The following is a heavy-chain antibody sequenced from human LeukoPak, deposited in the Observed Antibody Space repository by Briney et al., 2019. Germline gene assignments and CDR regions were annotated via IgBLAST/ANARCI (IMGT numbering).Heavy chain of an antibody. CDR1: GGSISSSSYY. Sequence: SETLSLTCTVSGGSISSSSYYWGWIRQPPGKGLEWIGSIYYSGSTYYNPSLKSRVTISVDPSKSQFSLRLTSVTAADTAVYYCARTVVTATIDGFQIWGQGTMVTVSS. D-gene: IGHD2-21*02. CDR3: ARTVVTATIDGFQI. V-gene: IGHV4-39*01. J-gene: IGHJ3*02. CDR2: IYYSGST.